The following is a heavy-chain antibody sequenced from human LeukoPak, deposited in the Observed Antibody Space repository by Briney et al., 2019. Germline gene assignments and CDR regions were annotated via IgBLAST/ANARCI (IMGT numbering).Heavy chain of an antibody. Sequence: PGGSLRLSYAASGFTFSSYAMNWVRQAPGKGLEWVSIISDSGTGTYSVKGRFTISRDNSKNTLYLQMNSLRAEDTAVYYCAKDAYSGSYGAFDYWGQGTLVTVSS. J-gene: IGHJ4*02. CDR3: AKDAYSGSYGAFDY. V-gene: IGHV3-23*01. CDR2: ISDSGTGT. D-gene: IGHD1-26*01. CDR1: GFTFSSYA.